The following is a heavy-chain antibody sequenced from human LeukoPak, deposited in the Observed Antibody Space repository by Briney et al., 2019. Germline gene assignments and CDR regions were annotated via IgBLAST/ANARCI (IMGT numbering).Heavy chain of an antibody. J-gene: IGHJ4*02. CDR3: AREGPRGNSQFDY. V-gene: IGHV3-33*01. Sequence: GGSLRLSCAASGFTFSSYGMHWVRQAPGKGLEWVAVIWYDGSNKYYADSVKGRLTISRDSSKNTLYLQMNSLRAEDTAVYYCAREGPRGNSQFDYWGQGTLVTVSS. CDR2: IWYDGSNK. CDR1: GFTFSSYG. D-gene: IGHD2/OR15-2a*01.